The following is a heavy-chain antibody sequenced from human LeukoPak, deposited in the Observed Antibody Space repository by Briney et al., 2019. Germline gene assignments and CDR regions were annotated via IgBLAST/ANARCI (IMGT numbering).Heavy chain of an antibody. V-gene: IGHV4-59*01. Sequence: SETLSLTCTVSGGSISSYYWSWIRQPPGKGLEWIGYICYSGSTNYNPSLKSRVTISVDTSKNQFSLKLSSVTAADTAVYYCARVGCSGGSCYYYYYGMDVWGQGTTVTVSS. CDR2: ICYSGST. CDR1: GGSISSYY. CDR3: ARVGCSGGSCYYYYYGMDV. D-gene: IGHD2-15*01. J-gene: IGHJ6*02.